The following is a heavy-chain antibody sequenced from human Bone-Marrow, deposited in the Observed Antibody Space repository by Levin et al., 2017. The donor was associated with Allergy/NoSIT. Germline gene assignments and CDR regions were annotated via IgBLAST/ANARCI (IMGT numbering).Heavy chain of an antibody. CDR1: GFTFSNYA. V-gene: IGHV3-23*01. J-gene: IGHJ4*02. CDR3: AKDRDFCGSGSVGN. D-gene: IGHD3-10*01. Sequence: SCAASGFTFSNYAMSWVRQAPGKGLEWVSGISGSGDSTYDGDSVKGRFTISRDNSKNTLYLQMNSLRAEDTAVYYCAKDRDFCGSGSVGNWGQGTLVTVSS. CDR2: ISGSGDST.